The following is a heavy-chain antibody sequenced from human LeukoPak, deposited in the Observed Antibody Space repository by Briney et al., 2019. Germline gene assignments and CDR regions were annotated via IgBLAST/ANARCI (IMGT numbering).Heavy chain of an antibody. J-gene: IGHJ4*02. CDR1: IVTLSRFC. Sequence: GGSLRLPCAASIVTLSRFCMHWVRQAPGKGLVCVSRINSYGTSTKYAKSVKGRFTISRDNSKNTLYLQMNSLRAEDTAVYYCARRAGAYSHPYDYWGQGTLVTVSS. D-gene: IGHD3-16*01. CDR3: ARRAGAYSHPYDY. CDR2: INSYGTST. V-gene: IGHV3-74*03.